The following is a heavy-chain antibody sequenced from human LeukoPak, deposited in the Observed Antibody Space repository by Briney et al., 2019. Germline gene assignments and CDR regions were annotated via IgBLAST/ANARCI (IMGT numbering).Heavy chain of an antibody. CDR3: VGWGISGITNH. Sequence: RPGGSLRLSCAASGFSFSSYWMSWVRQAPGKGLEWVAQTKQDGSEKYYVDSVKGRFTTSRDKNSLFLQMNSVRAEDTAVYYCVGWGISGITNHWGQGTLVTVSS. D-gene: IGHD1-7*01. CDR1: GFSFSSYW. CDR2: TKQDGSEK. J-gene: IGHJ4*02. V-gene: IGHV3-7*01.